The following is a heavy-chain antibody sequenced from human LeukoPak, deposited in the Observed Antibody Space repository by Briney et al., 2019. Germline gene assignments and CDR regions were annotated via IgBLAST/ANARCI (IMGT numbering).Heavy chain of an antibody. CDR1: GYTFTGYY. D-gene: IGHD2-2*01. Sequence: ASVKVPCKASGYTFTGYYLHWVRQAPGQGLEWMGWINPNTGGTNYAQKFQGRVTMTRDTSISTAYMEVTRLRSDDTAVFYCARALVPAAQRLSSWGQGTLVTVSS. V-gene: IGHV1-2*02. CDR3: ARALVPAAQRLSS. J-gene: IGHJ5*02. CDR2: INPNTGGT.